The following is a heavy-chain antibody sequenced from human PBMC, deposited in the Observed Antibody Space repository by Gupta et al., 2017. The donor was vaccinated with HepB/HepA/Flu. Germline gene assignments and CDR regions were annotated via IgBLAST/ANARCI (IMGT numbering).Heavy chain of an antibody. D-gene: IGHD3-16*01. CDR1: GFTFSSYE. V-gene: IGHV3-48*03. CDR2: ISSSGSTI. Sequence: EVQLVESGGGLVQPGGSLRLSCAASGFTFSSYEMKWVRQAPGKGLEWVSYISSSGSTIYYADSVKGRFTISRDNAKNSLYLQMNSLRAEDTAVYYCARDKRRSAYRVAKGAFDYWGQGTLVTVSS. CDR3: ARDKRRSAYRVAKGAFDY. J-gene: IGHJ4*02.